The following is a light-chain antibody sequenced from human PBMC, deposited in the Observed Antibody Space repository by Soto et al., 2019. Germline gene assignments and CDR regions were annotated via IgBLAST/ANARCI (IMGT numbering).Light chain of an antibody. CDR1: QSVSSNY. Sequence: EIVLTQSPGTLSLSPGERAALSCRASQSVSSNYLAWHQQKPGQVPRLLIFGTSTRATGIPDRFSGSGSGTDFTLTISRLEPEDFAVYYCQQYSSSRTFGQGTKVDIK. CDR2: GTS. V-gene: IGKV3-20*01. CDR3: QQYSSSRT. J-gene: IGKJ1*01.